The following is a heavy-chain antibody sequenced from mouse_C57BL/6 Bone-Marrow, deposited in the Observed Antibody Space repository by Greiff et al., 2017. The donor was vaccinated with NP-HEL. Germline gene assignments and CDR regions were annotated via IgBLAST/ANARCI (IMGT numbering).Heavy chain of an antibody. Sequence: EVMLVESGGGLVKPGGSLKLSCAASGFTFSSYAMSWVRQTPEKRLEWVATISDGGSYTYYPDNVKGRFTISRDNAKNNLYLQMSHLKSEDTAMYYCARGLLLGWYFDVWGTGTTVTVSS. V-gene: IGHV5-4*03. CDR2: ISDGGSYT. D-gene: IGHD1-1*01. J-gene: IGHJ1*03. CDR1: GFTFSSYA. CDR3: ARGLLLGWYFDV.